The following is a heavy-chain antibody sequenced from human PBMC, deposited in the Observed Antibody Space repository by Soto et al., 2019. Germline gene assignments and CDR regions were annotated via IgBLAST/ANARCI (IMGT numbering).Heavy chain of an antibody. CDR2: ISGSGIST. J-gene: IGHJ2*01. CDR1: GFTFRSYA. Sequence: DVQLLESGGGLVQPGGSLRLSCAASGFTFRSYAMSWVRQAPGKGLEWVSGISGSGISTHYAASVKGRFTVSRDNSKNTLYLQRISLRAEDTAVYHCANEPVGPARDFDLWGRGTLVTVSS. V-gene: IGHV3-23*01. CDR3: ANEPVGPARDFDL.